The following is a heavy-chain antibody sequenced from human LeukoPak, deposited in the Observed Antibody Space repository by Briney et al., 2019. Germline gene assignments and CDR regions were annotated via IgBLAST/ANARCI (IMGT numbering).Heavy chain of an antibody. CDR1: GGSISSGGYY. V-gene: IGHV4-31*03. J-gene: IGHJ2*01. CDR3: ARDLGDCSSTSCPLYFDL. Sequence: SRTLSLTCTVSGGSISSGGYYWSWIRQHPGKGPEWIGYIYYSGSTYYNPSLKSRVTISVDTSKNQFSLKLSSVTAADTAVYYCARDLGDCSSTSCPLYFDLWGRGTLVTVSS. D-gene: IGHD2-2*01. CDR2: IYYSGST.